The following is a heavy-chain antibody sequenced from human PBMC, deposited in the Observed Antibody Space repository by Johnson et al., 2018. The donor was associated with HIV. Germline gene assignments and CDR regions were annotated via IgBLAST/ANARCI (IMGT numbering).Heavy chain of an antibody. CDR3: AKDRSGGSSFPDAFDM. J-gene: IGHJ3*02. V-gene: IGHV3-30*02. CDR1: GFTFSSYG. D-gene: IGHD1-26*01. CDR2: IRYDGSNK. Sequence: VQLVESGGSAVRPGGSLRLSCTASGFTFSSYGMHWVRQAPGKGLEWVAFIRYDGSNKYYADSVKGRFTISRDNSKNTLYLQMNSLRAVDTAVYYCAKDRSGGSSFPDAFDMWGQGTLVTVSS.